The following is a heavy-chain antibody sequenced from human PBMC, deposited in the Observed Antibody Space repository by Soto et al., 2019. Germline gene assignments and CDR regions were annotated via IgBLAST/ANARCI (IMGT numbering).Heavy chain of an antibody. D-gene: IGHD6-6*01. CDR1: GFTFGVYA. Sequence: HPGGSLRLSCGASGFTFGVYAMTWVRQAPGKGLEWVSAISGNGGSTYYADSVKGRFTISRDNSKSTLHLQMNSLRVEDTAVYYCAKDRTFGPPLVRFDSWGQGTLVTGSS. J-gene: IGHJ4*02. V-gene: IGHV3-23*01. CDR3: AKDRTFGPPLVRFDS. CDR2: ISGNGGST.